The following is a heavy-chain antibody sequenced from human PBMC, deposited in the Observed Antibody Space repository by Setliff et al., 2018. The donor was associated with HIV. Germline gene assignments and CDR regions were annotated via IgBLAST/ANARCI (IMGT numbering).Heavy chain of an antibody. J-gene: IGHJ6*03. CDR3: ARGARLLAAYSDRWDYFYMAV. CDR2: INHSGST. D-gene: IGHD1-26*01. CDR1: GESFSGHH. V-gene: IGHV4-34*01. Sequence: PSETLSLTCAACGESFSGHHYSWIRQSPGKGLEWIGKINHSGSTHYNPSLKSRFIISVDTSKNQFSLKVNSMTAADTAVYYCARGARLLAAYSDRWDYFYMAVWGKGTTVTVSS.